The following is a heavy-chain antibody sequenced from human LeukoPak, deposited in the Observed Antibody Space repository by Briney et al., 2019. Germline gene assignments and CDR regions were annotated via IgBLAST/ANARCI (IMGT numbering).Heavy chain of an antibody. CDR3: ARHGGSYDPPYDY. V-gene: IGHV5-51*01. D-gene: IGHD5-12*01. Sequence: GESLKTPRNGFGYTFTTLWIGWVRQMPGEGLEGMGIIYSCDSDTRYSPSFQGQVNISADKSISTAYLQWSILKATDTAMYYCARHGGSYDPPYDYWGQGTLVTVSS. J-gene: IGHJ4*02. CDR2: IYSCDSDT. CDR1: GYTFTTLW.